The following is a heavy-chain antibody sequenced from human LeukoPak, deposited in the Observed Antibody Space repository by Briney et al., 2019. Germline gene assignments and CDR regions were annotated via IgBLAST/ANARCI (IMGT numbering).Heavy chain of an antibody. J-gene: IGHJ4*02. D-gene: IGHD3-10*01. CDR1: GFTFSSYA. Sequence: PGRSLRLSCPASGFTFSSYAMHWVRQAPGKGLEWVAVISYDGSNKYYADSVKGRFTISRDNSKNTLFLQMNSLRAEDTAVYYCAKGYYGSGSYGWFDYWGQGTLVTVSS. CDR3: AKGYYGSGSYGWFDY. CDR2: ISYDGSNK. V-gene: IGHV3-30*04.